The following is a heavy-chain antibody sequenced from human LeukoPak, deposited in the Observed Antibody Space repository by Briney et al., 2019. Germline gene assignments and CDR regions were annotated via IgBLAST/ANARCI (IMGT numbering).Heavy chain of an antibody. V-gene: IGHV3-23*01. J-gene: IGHJ4*02. CDR2: ISATGGST. CDR3: ATSGYSYGPDY. CDR1: GFTFSNYA. Sequence: GGSLRLSCEASGFTFSNYAMSWVRQAPGKGPEWVSSISATGGSTYYTDSVKGRFTISRDNSKNTLYLQMNSLRAEDTAVYYCATSGYSYGPDYWGQGTLVTVSS. D-gene: IGHD5-18*01.